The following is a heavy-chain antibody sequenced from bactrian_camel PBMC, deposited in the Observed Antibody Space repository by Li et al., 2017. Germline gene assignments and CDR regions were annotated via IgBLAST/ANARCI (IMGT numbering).Heavy chain of an antibody. CDR2: RHTGTGCT. CDR3: AASRRFRNGCSIRDDPY. Sequence: HVQLVESGGGSVQAGGSLRLSCSAPSWIFRSNCMGWFRQPPGKEREGVATRHTGTGCTFYADSVKDRFTISQDNSKNTVYLQMNSLKPEDSAMYYCAASRRFRNGCSIRDDPYWGQGTQVTVS. D-gene: IGHD1*01. V-gene: IGHV3S54*01. J-gene: IGHJ4*01. CDR1: SWIFRSNC.